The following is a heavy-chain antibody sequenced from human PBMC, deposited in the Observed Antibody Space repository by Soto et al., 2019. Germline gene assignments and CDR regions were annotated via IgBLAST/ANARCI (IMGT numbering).Heavy chain of an antibody. CDR2: ISYDAKYK. J-gene: IGHJ3*02. CDR3: ATNLQRRTLSDAFDI. Sequence: GGSLRLSCAASGISFSDYGMHWVRQAPGKGLEWVAIISYDAKYKYYAESVKGRFTISRDNSRNTLNLQMTSLGGEDTAVYYCATNLQRRTLSDAFDIWAKGQWSPSPQ. V-gene: IGHV3-30*03. CDR1: GISFSDYG. D-gene: IGHD3-3*02.